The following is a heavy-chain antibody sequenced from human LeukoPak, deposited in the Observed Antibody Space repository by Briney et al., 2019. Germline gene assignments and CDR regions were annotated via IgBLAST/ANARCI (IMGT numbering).Heavy chain of an antibody. CDR1: GGSISNYY. Sequence: SETLSLTCTVSGGSISNYYWSWIRQPAGKGLEWIGRVYASGSTNYNPSLKSRVAISVDKSKNQFSLNLSSVTAADTAMYYCARGKVEAYYYYMDVWGKGTTVTVSS. D-gene: IGHD3-10*01. V-gene: IGHV4-4*07. J-gene: IGHJ6*03. CDR2: VYASGST. CDR3: ARGKVEAYYYYMDV.